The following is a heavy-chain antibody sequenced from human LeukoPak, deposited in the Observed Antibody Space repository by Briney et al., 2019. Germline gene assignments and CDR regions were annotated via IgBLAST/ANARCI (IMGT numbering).Heavy chain of an antibody. J-gene: IGHJ4*02. V-gene: IGHV1-18*01. Sequence: ASVKVSCKASGYTLTNYGISWVRQAPGQGLEWMGWISVHNGNTNCAQRLQGRVTLTTDTSTSTAYMELRSLTSDDTAVYYCAREKNYYDSSDPKYYFDYWGQGTLVTVSS. CDR2: ISVHNGNT. CDR1: GYTLTNYG. D-gene: IGHD3-22*01. CDR3: AREKNYYDSSDPKYYFDY.